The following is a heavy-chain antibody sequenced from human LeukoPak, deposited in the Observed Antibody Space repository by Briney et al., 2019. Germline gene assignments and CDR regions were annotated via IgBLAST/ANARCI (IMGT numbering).Heavy chain of an antibody. D-gene: IGHD3-22*01. CDR3: ASQGYYYDSSGLAFDC. CDR2: IYSGGST. CDR1: GFTVSSNY. Sequence: GGSLRLSCAASGFTVSSNYMSWVRQAPGKGLEWVSVIYSGGSTYYADSVKGRFTISRDNSKNTLYLQMNSLRAEDTAVYYCASQGYYYDSSGLAFDCWGQGTLVTVSS. J-gene: IGHJ4*02. V-gene: IGHV3-53*01.